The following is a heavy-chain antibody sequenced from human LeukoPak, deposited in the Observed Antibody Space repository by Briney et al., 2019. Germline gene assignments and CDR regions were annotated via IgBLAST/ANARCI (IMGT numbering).Heavy chain of an antibody. J-gene: IGHJ3*02. D-gene: IGHD3-22*01. V-gene: IGHV4-31*03. Sequence: KPSETLSLTCTVSGGSISSGGYYWSWIRQHPGKGLEWIGYIYYSGSTYYNPSLKSRVTISVDTSKNQFSLKLSSVTAADTAVYYCARGGDSSGYYGGAHDAFDIWGQGTMVTVSS. CDR1: GGSISSGGYY. CDR3: ARGGDSSGYYGGAHDAFDI. CDR2: IYYSGST.